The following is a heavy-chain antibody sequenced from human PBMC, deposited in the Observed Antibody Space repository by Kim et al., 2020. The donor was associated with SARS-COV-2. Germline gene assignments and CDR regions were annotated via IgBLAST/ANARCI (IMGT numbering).Heavy chain of an antibody. CDR1: GGIFKNYA. V-gene: IGHV1-69*13. Sequence: SVTVSCKVSGGIFKNYATYWVRQAPGQGPEWMGGIIPIFGAPRYAQQFQGRITITADGFTTTVYMELSSLRSEDTAMYFCARVPEALSGSNAFEVWGQGTMDIVPA. CDR2: IIPIFGAP. J-gene: IGHJ3*01. D-gene: IGHD1-26*01. CDR3: ARVPEALSGSNAFEV.